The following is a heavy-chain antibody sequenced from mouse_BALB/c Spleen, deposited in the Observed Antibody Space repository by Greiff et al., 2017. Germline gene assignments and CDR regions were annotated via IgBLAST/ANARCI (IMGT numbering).Heavy chain of an antibody. Sequence: VQLKQSGAELVRPGALVKLSCKASGFNIKDYYMHWVKQRPEQGLEWIGWIDPENGNTIYDPKFQGKASITADTSSNTAYLQLSSLTSEDTAVYYCARRGNYEDYWGQGTTLTVSS. V-gene: IGHV14-1*02. D-gene: IGHD2-1*01. CDR3: ARRGNYEDY. CDR2: IDPENGNT. J-gene: IGHJ2*01. CDR1: GFNIKDYY.